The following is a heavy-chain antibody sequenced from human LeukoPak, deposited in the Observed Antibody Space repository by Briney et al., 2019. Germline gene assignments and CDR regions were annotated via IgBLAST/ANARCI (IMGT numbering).Heavy chain of an antibody. J-gene: IGHJ4*02. D-gene: IGHD6-13*01. CDR2: INPSGDST. V-gene: IGHV1-46*01. Sequence: ASVKASDTPSVYTFCSYYILRVRQAPGQGLEWMGIINPSGDSTRYAQKFQGRVTLTRDTSTSTVYMELSSLRSEDTAVYYCAKDSINWSFDYWGQGTLVTVSS. CDR1: VYTFCSYY. CDR3: AKDSINWSFDY.